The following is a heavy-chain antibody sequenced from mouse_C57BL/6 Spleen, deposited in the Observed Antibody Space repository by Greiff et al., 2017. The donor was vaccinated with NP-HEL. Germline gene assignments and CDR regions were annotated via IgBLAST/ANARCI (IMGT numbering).Heavy chain of an antibody. D-gene: IGHD2-2*01. CDR3: ARKDWFAYFDY. Sequence: QVQLQQPGAELVRPGSSVKLSCKASGYTFTSYWMDWVKQRPGQGLEWIGNIYPSDSETHYKQKFKDKATVTVDKSSSTAYMQLSSLTSEDSAVYYCARKDWFAYFDYWGQGTTLTVSS. CDR2: IYPSDSET. V-gene: IGHV1-61*01. J-gene: IGHJ2*01. CDR1: GYTFTSYW.